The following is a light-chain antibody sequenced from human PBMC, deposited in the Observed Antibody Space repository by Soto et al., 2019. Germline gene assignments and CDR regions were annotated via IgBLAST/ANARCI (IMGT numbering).Light chain of an antibody. Sequence: EVVLTQSPDTLSLSPGETATLSCRASQSLRTSYVAWYQQKPGQAPRLLIYGASFRATGIPDRFSGRGSGTDFTLSISRLEPEDFEVYYCQQYVTSPRTFVQGTKVEIK. CDR1: QSLRTSY. CDR3: QQYVTSPRT. CDR2: GAS. J-gene: IGKJ1*01. V-gene: IGKV3-20*01.